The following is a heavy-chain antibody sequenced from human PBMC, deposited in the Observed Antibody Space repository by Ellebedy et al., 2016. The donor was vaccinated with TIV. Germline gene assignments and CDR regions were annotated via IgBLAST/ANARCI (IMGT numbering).Heavy chain of an antibody. Sequence: PGGSLRLSCAASGFTFSSYSMNWVRQAPGKGLEWVSYISSSSSTIYYADSVKGRFTISRDNAKNSLYLQMNSLRAEDTAVYYCARDPRGPVGELSAWGQGTLVTVSS. J-gene: IGHJ5*02. V-gene: IGHV3-48*01. CDR3: ARDPRGPVGELSA. D-gene: IGHD3-10*01. CDR1: GFTFSSYS. CDR2: ISSSSSTI.